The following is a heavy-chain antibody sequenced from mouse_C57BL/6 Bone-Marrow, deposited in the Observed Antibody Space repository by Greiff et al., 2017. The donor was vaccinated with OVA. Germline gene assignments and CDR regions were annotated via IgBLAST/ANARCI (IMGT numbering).Heavy chain of an antibody. CDR2: IDPSDSYT. V-gene: IGHV1-50*01. Sequence: QVQLQQPGAELVKPGASVKLSCKASGYTFTSYWMQWVKQRPGQGLEWIGEIDPSDSYTNYNQKFKGKATLTVDTSSSTAYMQLSSLTSEGSAVYYCARGVLWYLFDYWGKGTLVTVSA. CDR3: ARGVLWYLFDY. D-gene: IGHD2-1*01. J-gene: IGHJ3*01. CDR1: GYTFTSYW.